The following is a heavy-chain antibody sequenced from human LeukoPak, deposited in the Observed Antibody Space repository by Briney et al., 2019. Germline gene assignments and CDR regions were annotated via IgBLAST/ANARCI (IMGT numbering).Heavy chain of an antibody. Sequence: ASVKVSCKASGYTFTSYYMHWVRQAPGQGLEWRGIINPSGGSTSYAQKFQGRVTMTRDMSTSTVYMELSSLRSEDTAVYYCARVYCGGDCYPSAPFGHWGQGTLVTVSS. CDR1: GYTFTSYY. D-gene: IGHD2-21*02. J-gene: IGHJ4*02. CDR3: ARVYCGGDCYPSAPFGH. V-gene: IGHV1-46*01. CDR2: INPSGGST.